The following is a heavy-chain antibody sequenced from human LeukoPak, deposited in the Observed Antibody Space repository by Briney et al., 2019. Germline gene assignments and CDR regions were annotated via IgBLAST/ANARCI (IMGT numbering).Heavy chain of an antibody. Sequence: GESLKISCKGSGYRFTIYWIGWVRQMPGRGLEWMGIIYPGDSDTRYSPSFQGQVTISADKSISTAYLQWSSLKASDTAMYYCASAKRRSWWEFDYWGQGTLVTVSS. D-gene: IGHD1-26*01. CDR1: GYRFTIYW. J-gene: IGHJ4*02. CDR2: IYPGDSDT. V-gene: IGHV5-51*01. CDR3: ASAKRRSWWEFDY.